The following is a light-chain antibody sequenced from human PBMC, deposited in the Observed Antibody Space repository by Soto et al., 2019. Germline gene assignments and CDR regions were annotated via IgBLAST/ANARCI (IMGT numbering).Light chain of an antibody. Sequence: ESVLTQSPATLSLAPGERATLACRARRSVTTYFAWHQRKPGPAPRLLIYDASNRATGIPARFSGSGSAPHFPLTIRSLEPEDFAVYYCQQRSNWPGTFGQGTRLEI. J-gene: IGKJ5*01. CDR1: RSVTTY. V-gene: IGKV3-11*01. CDR3: QQRSNWPGT. CDR2: DAS.